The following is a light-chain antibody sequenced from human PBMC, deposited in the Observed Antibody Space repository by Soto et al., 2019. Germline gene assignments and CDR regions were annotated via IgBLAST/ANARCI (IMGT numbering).Light chain of an antibody. V-gene: IGLV2-14*01. CDR2: EVR. Sequence: QSVLTQPASVSGSPGQSITISCTGTSSDVGYYNYVSWYRHHPGKAPKLIIYEVRNRPSGVSDRFSGSKSGNTASLTIFGLQPEDEADYYCASYTSSSTQVFGGGTKLTVL. J-gene: IGLJ2*01. CDR3: ASYTSSSTQV. CDR1: SSDVGYYNY.